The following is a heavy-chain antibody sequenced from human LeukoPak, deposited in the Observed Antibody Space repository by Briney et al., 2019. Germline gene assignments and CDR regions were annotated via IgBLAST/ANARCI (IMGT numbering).Heavy chain of an antibody. CDR3: AKAPNAGAYYYYYMDV. D-gene: IGHD7-27*01. J-gene: IGHJ6*03. Sequence: GGSLRLSCAASGITFSSYAMHWVRQAPGKGLEWVSAISGSGGSTYYADSVKGRFTISRDNSKNTLYLQMNSLRAEDTAVYYCAKAPNAGAYYYYYMDVWGKGTTVTVSS. CDR2: ISGSGGST. V-gene: IGHV3-23*01. CDR1: GITFSSYA.